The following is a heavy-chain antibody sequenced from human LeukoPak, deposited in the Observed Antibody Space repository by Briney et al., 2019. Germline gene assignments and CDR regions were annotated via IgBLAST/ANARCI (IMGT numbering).Heavy chain of an antibody. J-gene: IGHJ4*02. CDR1: GFTFSSYA. D-gene: IGHD5-24*01. Sequence: PGGSLRLSCAASGFTFSSYAMSWVRQAPGKGLEWVANIKGDDSEIYYVEAVKGRFTISRDNAKNSLYLEMSSLRVEDTAVYFCARLRSLDKWGQGTPVTVS. CDR2: IKGDDSEI. CDR3: ARLRSLDK. V-gene: IGHV3-7*01.